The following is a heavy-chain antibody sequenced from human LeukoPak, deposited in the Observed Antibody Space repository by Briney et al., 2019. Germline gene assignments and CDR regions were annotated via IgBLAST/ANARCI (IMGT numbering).Heavy chain of an antibody. V-gene: IGHV1-69*13. CDR1: GGTFSSYA. CDR2: IIPIFGTA. D-gene: IGHD6-19*01. Sequence: SVKVSCKASGGTFSSYAISWVRQAPGQGLEWMGGIIPIFGTANYAQKFQGRVTITADESTSTAYMGLSSLRSEDTAVYYCARDYGEQWLLTFDIWGQGTMVTVSS. J-gene: IGHJ3*02. CDR3: ARDYGEQWLLTFDI.